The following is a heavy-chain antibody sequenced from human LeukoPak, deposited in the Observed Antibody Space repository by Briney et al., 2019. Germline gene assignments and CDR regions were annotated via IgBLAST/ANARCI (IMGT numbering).Heavy chain of an antibody. V-gene: IGHV1-69*05. CDR3: ARDGYYDSSGYYYFDY. CDR1: GGTFSSYA. CDR2: IIPIFGTA. J-gene: IGHJ4*02. Sequence: SVKVSCKASGGTFSSYAISWVRQAPGQGLEWMGRIIPIFGTANYAQKFQGRVTITTDESTSTAYMELSSLRSEDTAVYYCARDGYYDSSGYYYFDYWGQGTLVTVPS. D-gene: IGHD3-22*01.